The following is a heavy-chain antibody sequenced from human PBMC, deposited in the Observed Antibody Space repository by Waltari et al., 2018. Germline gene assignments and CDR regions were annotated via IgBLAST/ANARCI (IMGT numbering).Heavy chain of an antibody. V-gene: IGHV2-5*01. Sequence: QITLEESGPTLVKPTQTLTLTCSFSGFSISTSGVGVGWIRQPPGKALEWLGIIYWHDERYYNPSLKSRLTITKDTSKNQVVLTMTDMGPVDTATYYCARRKTFNGVDVWGRGTTVTVSS. CDR2: IYWHDER. CDR3: ARRKTFNGVDV. CDR1: GFSISTSGVG. J-gene: IGHJ6*02.